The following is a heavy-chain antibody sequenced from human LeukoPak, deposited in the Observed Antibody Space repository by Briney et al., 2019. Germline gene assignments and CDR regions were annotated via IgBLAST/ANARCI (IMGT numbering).Heavy chain of an antibody. V-gene: IGHV3-23*01. CDR1: GFTFSSYA. CDR2: VNALGDGI. CDR3: AKDSGEWELGMDR. D-gene: IGHD1-26*01. Sequence: PGGCLRPSCAASGFTFSSYAMTWVRQAPGKGLEGVSTVNALGDGIQYADSVKGRFTTFKDNSNNTVYLRMRSLRADDTAVYYCAKDSGEWELGMDRWGQGTLVTVPS. J-gene: IGHJ5*02.